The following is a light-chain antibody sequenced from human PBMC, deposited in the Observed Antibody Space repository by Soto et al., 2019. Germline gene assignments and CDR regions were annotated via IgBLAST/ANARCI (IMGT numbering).Light chain of an antibody. CDR1: SSDVGSYDH. V-gene: IGLV2-14*01. CDR2: EVS. J-gene: IGLJ3*02. CDR3: QTWGTGSWV. Sequence: QSALTQPASVSGSPGQSITISCSGTSSDVGSYDHVAWYQQFPGKTPKLTIYEVSNRPSGVSSRFSGSKSGNTASLTISGLQAEDEADYYCQTWGTGSWVFGGGTKVTVL.